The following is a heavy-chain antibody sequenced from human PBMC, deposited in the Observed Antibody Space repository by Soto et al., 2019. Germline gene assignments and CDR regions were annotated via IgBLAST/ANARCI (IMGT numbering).Heavy chain of an antibody. CDR1: GFTFSNAW. CDR3: TKIWFGELLTYYYYYMDV. V-gene: IGHV3-15*01. Sequence: GGSLRLSCAASGFTFSNAWMSWVRQAPGKGLEWVGRIKSKTDGGTTDYAAPVKGRFTISRDDSKNTQYLQMNSLKTEDTAVYYCTKIWFGELLTYYYYYMDVWGKGTTVTVSS. J-gene: IGHJ6*03. D-gene: IGHD3-10*01. CDR2: IKSKTDGGTT.